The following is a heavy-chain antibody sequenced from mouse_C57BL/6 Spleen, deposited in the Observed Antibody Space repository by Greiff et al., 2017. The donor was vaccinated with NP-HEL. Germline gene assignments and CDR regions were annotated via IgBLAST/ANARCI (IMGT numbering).Heavy chain of an antibody. CDR1: GYAFSSYW. CDR3: AKMETYDYDWYFDV. V-gene: IGHV1-80*01. D-gene: IGHD2-4*01. CDR2: IYPGDGDT. J-gene: IGHJ1*03. Sequence: QVQLQQSGAELVKPGASVKISCKASGYAFSSYWMNWVKQRPGKGLEWIGQIYPGDGDTNYNGKFKGKATLTADKSSSTAYMQLSSLTSEDSAVYFCAKMETYDYDWYFDVWGTGTTVTVSS.